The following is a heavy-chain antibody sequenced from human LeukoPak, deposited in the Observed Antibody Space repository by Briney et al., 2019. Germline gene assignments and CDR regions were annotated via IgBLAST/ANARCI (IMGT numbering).Heavy chain of an antibody. CDR3: ARDVVGATAD. Sequence: PSETLSLTCTVSGASISNSNFYWGWIRQPPGKGLEWIGSVYYSGGTYYNPSLKSRITISVDTSRNQFSLKLSSVTAADTAVYYCARDVVGATADWGQGTLVTVSS. V-gene: IGHV4-39*07. CDR1: GASISNSNFY. D-gene: IGHD1-26*01. J-gene: IGHJ4*02. CDR2: VYYSGGT.